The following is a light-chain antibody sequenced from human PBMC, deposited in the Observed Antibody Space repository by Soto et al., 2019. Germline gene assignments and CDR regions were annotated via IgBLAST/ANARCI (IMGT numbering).Light chain of an antibody. CDR1: SGHSSYA. CDR2: LNSDGSH. CDR3: QTCGPGIRV. J-gene: IGLJ3*02. Sequence: QSVLTQSPSASASLGASVKLTCTLSSGHSSYAIAWHQQQPEKGPRYLMKLNSDGSHSKGDWIPHRFSGSSSAAERYLTISRLHSEAESDYYCQTCGPGIRVFGAGTKLTVL. V-gene: IGLV4-69*01.